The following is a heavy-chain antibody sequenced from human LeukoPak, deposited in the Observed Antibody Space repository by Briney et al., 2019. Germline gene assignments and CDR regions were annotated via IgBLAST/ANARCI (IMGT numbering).Heavy chain of an antibody. D-gene: IGHD3-10*01. CDR1: GGSISSSSYY. J-gene: IGHJ3*02. CDR3: ARSSGFGNDAFDI. CDR2: IYYSGST. Sequence: PSETLSLTCTVSGGSISSSSYYWGWIRQPPGKGLEWIGSIYYSGSTYYNPSLKSRVTISVDTSKNQFSLKLSSVTAADTAVYYRARSSGFGNDAFDIWGQGTMVTVSS. V-gene: IGHV4-39*01.